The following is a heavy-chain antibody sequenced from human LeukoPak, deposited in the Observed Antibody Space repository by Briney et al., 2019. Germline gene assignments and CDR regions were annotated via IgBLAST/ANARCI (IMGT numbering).Heavy chain of an antibody. V-gene: IGHV4-4*07. CDR3: ARDPTAAAGKDY. Sequence: PSETLSLTCTVSGGSIISYYWSWIRQPAGKGLEWIGRIYTSGSTNYNPSLKSRVTISVDKSKNQFSLKLSSVTAADTAVYYCARDPTAAAGKDYCGQGTLVTVSS. D-gene: IGHD6-13*01. J-gene: IGHJ4*02. CDR2: IYTSGST. CDR1: GGSIISYY.